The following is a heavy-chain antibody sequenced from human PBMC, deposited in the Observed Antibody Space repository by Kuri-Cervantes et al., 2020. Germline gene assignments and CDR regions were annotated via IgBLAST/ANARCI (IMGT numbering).Heavy chain of an antibody. V-gene: IGHV4-59*12. J-gene: IGHJ4*02. Sequence: GSLRLSCTVSGGSISSYYWSWIRQPPGKGLEWMGYIYYRGSTNYNPSLKSRFTISVVTSKNQFSLKLSSVTAADTAVHYCAREELLGDFDYWGQGTLVTVFS. CDR1: GGSISSYY. CDR2: IYYRGST. CDR3: AREELLGDFDY. D-gene: IGHD1-26*01.